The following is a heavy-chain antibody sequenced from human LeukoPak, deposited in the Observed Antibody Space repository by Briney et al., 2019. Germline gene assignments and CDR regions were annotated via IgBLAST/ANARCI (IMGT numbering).Heavy chain of an antibody. D-gene: IGHD6-19*01. CDR1: GYSISSGYY. V-gene: IGHV4-38-2*02. CDR2: IYHSGST. Sequence: SETLSLTCTVSGYSISSGYYWGWIRQPPGKRLEWIGTIYHSGSTYYKPSLKSRVTISVDTSKNQFSLKLSSVTAADTAVYYCARGQARLSWFDPWGQGTLVTVSS. J-gene: IGHJ5*02. CDR3: ARGQARLSWFDP.